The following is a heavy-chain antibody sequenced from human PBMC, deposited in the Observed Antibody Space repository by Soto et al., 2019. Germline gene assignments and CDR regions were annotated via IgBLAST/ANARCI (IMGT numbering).Heavy chain of an antibody. D-gene: IGHD6-6*01. CDR1: GGTFSSYA. CDR3: AGASIAARPDRVRAWFDP. CDR2: IIPIFGTA. V-gene: IGHV1-69*06. J-gene: IGHJ5*02. Sequence: QVQLVQSGAEVKKPGSSVKVSCKASGGTFSSYAISWVRQAPGQGLEWMGGIIPIFGTANYAQKFQGRVTITADKSTSTAYMELSSVRSEDTDVYYCAGASIAARPDRVRAWFDPWGQGTLVTVSS.